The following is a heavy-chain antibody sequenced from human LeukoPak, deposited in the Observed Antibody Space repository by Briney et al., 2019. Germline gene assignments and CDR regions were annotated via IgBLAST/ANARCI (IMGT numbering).Heavy chain of an antibody. CDR3: ATETIGRHYDY. CDR1: GFTFSSCG. D-gene: IGHD1-14*01. V-gene: IGHV3-21*01. CDR2: IGPTGTDR. J-gene: IGHJ4*02. Sequence: PGGSLRLSCAASGFTFSSCGFNWVRQAPGNGLGWVSSIGPTGTDRYYADSVRGRFTISRDNAKNSMYLQMDSLRDEDTAVYYCATETIGRHYDYWGQGTLLTVSS.